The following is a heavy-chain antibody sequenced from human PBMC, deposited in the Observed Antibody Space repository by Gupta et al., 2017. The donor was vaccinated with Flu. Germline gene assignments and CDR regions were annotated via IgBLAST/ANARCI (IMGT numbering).Heavy chain of an antibody. CDR2: INSPGTTI. CDR1: GFTFITYE. D-gene: IGHD4-4*01. J-gene: IGHJ4*02. Sequence: EVLLVESGVVLVQPGGSLELSCEASGFTFITYEFNCVRQAPGKGLEWLSYINSPGTTIYYADSVKGRFTISRDNAKNSLSLQMNSLRAEDTAVYYCARDRSLYSTGIDYWGQGTLVTVSS. V-gene: IGHV3-48*03. CDR3: ARDRSLYSTGIDY.